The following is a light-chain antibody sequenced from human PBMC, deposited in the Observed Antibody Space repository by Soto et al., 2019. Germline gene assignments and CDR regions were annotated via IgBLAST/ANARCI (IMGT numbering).Light chain of an antibody. Sequence: EIVMTQSPATLSVSPGERVTLSCRASQSVSSKLVWYQQKPGQAPRLLIYGASTRATGIPARFSGGGSGTEFTLTISSLQSEDFAVYYCQQYNSWPYTVGQGTKVDIK. J-gene: IGKJ2*01. CDR3: QQYNSWPYT. CDR1: QSVSSK. V-gene: IGKV3-15*01. CDR2: GAS.